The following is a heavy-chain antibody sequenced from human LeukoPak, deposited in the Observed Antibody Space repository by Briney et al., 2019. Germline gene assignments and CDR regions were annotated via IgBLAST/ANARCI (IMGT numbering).Heavy chain of an antibody. J-gene: IGHJ4*02. CDR2: ISYSGT. D-gene: IGHD1-26*01. CDR1: GGSISISNYY. V-gene: IGHV4-39*01. Sequence: SETLSLTCTVSGGSISISNYYWGWIRQPPGRGLEWIGSISYSGTYYNPSLKSRLTISVDTSKNHFSLNLRSVTAADTAVYYCARRASNPVGAIDYWGQGTLVTVSS. CDR3: ARRASNPVGAIDY.